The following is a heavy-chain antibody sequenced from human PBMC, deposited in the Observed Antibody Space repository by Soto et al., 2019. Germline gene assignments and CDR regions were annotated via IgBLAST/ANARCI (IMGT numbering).Heavy chain of an antibody. CDR2: ISAYNGNT. CDR3: ARDQSITIFGVVIMTAGP. D-gene: IGHD3-3*01. V-gene: IGHV1-18*01. J-gene: IGHJ5*02. Sequence: GASVKVCCKASGYTFTSYGISWVRQAPGQGLEWMGWISAYNGNTNYAQKLQGRVTMTTDTSTSTAYMELRSLRSDDTAVYYCARDQSITIFGVVIMTAGPWGQGTLVTVSS. CDR1: GYTFTSYG.